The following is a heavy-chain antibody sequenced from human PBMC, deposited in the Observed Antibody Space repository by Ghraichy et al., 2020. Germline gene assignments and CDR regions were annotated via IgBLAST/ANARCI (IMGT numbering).Heavy chain of an antibody. V-gene: IGHV4-34*01. CDR3: ASRGLGSGYDYSPFDY. CDR2: INHSGST. CDR1: GGSFSGYY. J-gene: IGHJ4*02. D-gene: IGHD5-12*01. Sequence: SETLSLTCAVYGGSFSGYYWSWIRQPPGKGLEWIGEINHSGSTNYNPSLKSRVTISVDTSKNQFSLKLSSVTAADTAVYYCASRGLGSGYDYSPFDYWGQGTLVTVSS.